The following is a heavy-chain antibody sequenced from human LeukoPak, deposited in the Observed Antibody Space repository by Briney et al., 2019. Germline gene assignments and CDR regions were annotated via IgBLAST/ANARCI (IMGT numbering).Heavy chain of an antibody. CDR1: GYTFKSYG. Sequence: ASVKVSCKASGYTFKSYGLSWVRQAPGQGLEWMGWINPNSGGTNYAQKFQGRVTMTRDTSISTAYMELSRLRSDDTAVYYCARGSKVYYYDSSGYLNYWGQGTLVTVSS. D-gene: IGHD3-22*01. V-gene: IGHV1-2*02. J-gene: IGHJ4*02. CDR2: INPNSGGT. CDR3: ARGSKVYYYDSSGYLNY.